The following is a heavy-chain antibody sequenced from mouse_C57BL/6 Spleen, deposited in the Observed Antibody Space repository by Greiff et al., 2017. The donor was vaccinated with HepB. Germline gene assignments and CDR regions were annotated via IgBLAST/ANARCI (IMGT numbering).Heavy chain of an antibody. CDR2: INPSTGGT. J-gene: IGHJ4*01. D-gene: IGHD1-1*01. V-gene: IGHV1-42*01. CDR1: GYSFTGYY. CDR3: ARGIHYYGSSHFYAMDY. Sequence: VQLKESGPELVKPGASVKISCKASGYSFTGYYMNWVKQSPEKSLEWIGEINPSTGGTTYNQKFKAKATLTVDKSSSTAYMQLKSLTSEDSAVYYCARGIHYYGSSHFYAMDYWGQGTSVTVSS.